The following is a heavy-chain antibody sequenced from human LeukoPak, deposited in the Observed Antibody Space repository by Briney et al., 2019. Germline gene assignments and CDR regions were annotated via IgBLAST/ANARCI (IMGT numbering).Heavy chain of an antibody. J-gene: IGHJ4*02. CDR2: INHSGST. CDR1: GGSFSGYY. CDR3: ARGRTQYYYDSSGYYFDY. D-gene: IGHD3-22*01. Sequence: SETLSLVCAVYGGSFSGYYWSWIRQPPGKGLEWIGEINHSGSTNYNPSLKSRVTISVDTSKNQFSLKLSSVTAADTAVYYCARGRTQYYYDSSGYYFDYWGQGTLVTVSS. V-gene: IGHV4-34*01.